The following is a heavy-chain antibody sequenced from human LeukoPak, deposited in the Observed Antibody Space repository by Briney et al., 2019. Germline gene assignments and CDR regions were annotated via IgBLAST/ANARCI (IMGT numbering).Heavy chain of an antibody. J-gene: IGHJ1*01. CDR2: IYYSGST. V-gene: IGHV4-39*01. D-gene: IGHD6-13*01. CDR1: GGSISSSSYY. Sequence: SETLSLTCTVSGGSISSSSYYWGWIRQPPGKGLEWIGSIYYSGSTYYNPSLKSRVTISVDTSKNQFSLKLSSVTAADTAVYYCAKSPIAAAGIDYFQYWGQGTLVTVSS. CDR3: AKSPIAAAGIDYFQY.